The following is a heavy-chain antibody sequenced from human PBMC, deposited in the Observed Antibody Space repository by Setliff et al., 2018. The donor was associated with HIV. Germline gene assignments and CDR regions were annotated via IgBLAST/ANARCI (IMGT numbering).Heavy chain of an antibody. V-gene: IGHV4-34*01. D-gene: IGHD4-4*01. CDR1: GGSLSGFY. J-gene: IGHJ4*02. CDR2: INHGGST. CDR3: ARRGWNAYRAFDY. Sequence: PSETLSLTCAVYGGSLSGFYWSWIRQSPGKGLEWIGEINHGGSTNYNPSLKSRVTMSVDTSKNHFSLNLTSVTAADTAVYYCARRGWNAYRAFDYWGQGPLVTVSS.